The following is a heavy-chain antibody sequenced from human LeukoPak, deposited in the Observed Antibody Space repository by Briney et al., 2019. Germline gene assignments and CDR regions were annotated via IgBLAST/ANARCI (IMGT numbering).Heavy chain of an antibody. J-gene: IGHJ4*02. CDR2: INHNAEMI. D-gene: IGHD3-9*01. Sequence: GGSLRLSCEASGFPFGSYVMSWVCQAPGKGLEWIAYINHNAEMIFYPDFVKGRFSISRDNAKNSLYLQMNALRYEDTAIYYCARDHDWAFDLWGQGTLVTVSS. V-gene: IGHV3-48*02. CDR3: ARDHDWAFDL. CDR1: GFPFGSYV.